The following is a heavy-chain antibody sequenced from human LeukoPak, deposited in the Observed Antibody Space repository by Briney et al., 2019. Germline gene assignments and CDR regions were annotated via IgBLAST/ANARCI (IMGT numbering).Heavy chain of an antibody. CDR3: ARQVGYYGSGAPPTSVRFDP. CDR1: GDSISTYY. J-gene: IGHJ5*02. CDR2: IYYRVTS. D-gene: IGHD3-10*01. Sequence: SETLSLTCTVSGDSISTYYWSWIRQPPGKGLEWIGYIYYRVTSDYNPSLKSRVTMSVDMSTRQISLKLSSVTAADTAVYYCARQVGYYGSGAPPTSVRFDPWGQGTLVTVSS. V-gene: IGHV4-59*08.